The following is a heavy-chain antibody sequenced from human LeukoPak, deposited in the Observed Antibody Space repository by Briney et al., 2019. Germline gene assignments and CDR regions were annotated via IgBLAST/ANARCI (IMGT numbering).Heavy chain of an antibody. D-gene: IGHD2-15*01. CDR1: EFTFSMYW. V-gene: IGHV3-7*01. CDR3: ARGPEQGYCSGGSCYDEGYYYYMDV. J-gene: IGHJ6*03. CDR2: IKRDGSEK. Sequence: GGSLRLSCAASEFTFSMYWMSWVRQAPGKGLEWVANIKRDGSEKYYVDSVKGRFRISRDNTKKSLFLQMNNLRVEDTAVYYCARGPEQGYCSGGSCYDEGYYYYMDVWGKGTTVTVSS.